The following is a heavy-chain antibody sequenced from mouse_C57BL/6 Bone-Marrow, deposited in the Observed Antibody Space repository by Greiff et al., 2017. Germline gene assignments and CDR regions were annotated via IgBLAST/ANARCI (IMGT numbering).Heavy chain of an antibody. V-gene: IGHV1-53*01. J-gene: IGHJ3*01. CDR1: GYTFTSYW. CDR2: INPSNGGT. CDR3: ARSPPNLAIAY. D-gene: IGHD6-1*01. Sequence: QVHVKQPGTELVKPGASVKLSCKASGYTFTSYWMHWVKQRLGQGLEWIGNINPSNGGTNYNEKFKSKATLTVDKSSSTAYMQLSSLTSEDSAVYYCARSPPNLAIAYWGQGTLVTVSA.